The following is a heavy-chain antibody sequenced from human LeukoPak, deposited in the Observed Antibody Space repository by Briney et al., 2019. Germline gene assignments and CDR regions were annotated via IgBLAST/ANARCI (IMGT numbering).Heavy chain of an antibody. CDR3: ASHYGDYSDAFDI. Sequence: SETLSLTCTVSGGFISSYYWSWIRQPPGKGLEWIGYIYYSGSTNYNPSLKSRVTISVDTSKNQFSLKLSSVTAADTAVYYCASHYGDYSDAFDIWGQGTMVTVSS. CDR1: GGFISSYY. D-gene: IGHD4-17*01. J-gene: IGHJ3*02. V-gene: IGHV4-59*01. CDR2: IYYSGST.